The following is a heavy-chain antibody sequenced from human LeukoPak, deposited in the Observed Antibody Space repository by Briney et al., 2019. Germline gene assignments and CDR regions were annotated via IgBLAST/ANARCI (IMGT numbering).Heavy chain of an antibody. CDR2: INPSGGST. CDR3: ARERYFDWLLSGMDV. J-gene: IGHJ6*02. D-gene: IGHD3-9*01. CDR1: GYTFTSYY. Sequence: ASVKVSCKASGYTFTSYYMHWVRQAPGQGLEWMGLINPSGGSTSYAQKFQGRVTMTRDTSTSTVYMELSSLRSEDTAVYYCARERYFDWLLSGMDVWGQGTTVTVSS. V-gene: IGHV1-46*01.